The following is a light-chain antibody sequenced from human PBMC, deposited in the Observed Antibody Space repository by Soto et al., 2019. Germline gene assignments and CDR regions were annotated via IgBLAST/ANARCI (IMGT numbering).Light chain of an antibody. J-gene: IGKJ1*01. Sequence: EIVWTQSPGTLSLSPGERAILSCRASQSVSTYYLAWYQQKPGQAPRLLIYGASSRATGIPDRFSGTGSGTDFTLTISRLEPEDFAVYYCQEYGTSRTFGQGTKVEIK. V-gene: IGKV3-20*01. CDR3: QEYGTSRT. CDR2: GAS. CDR1: QSVSTYY.